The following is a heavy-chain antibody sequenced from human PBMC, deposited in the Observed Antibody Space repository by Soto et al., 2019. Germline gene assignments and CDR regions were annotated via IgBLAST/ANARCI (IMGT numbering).Heavy chain of an antibody. Sequence: EVQLVESGGGSVQPGGSLRFSLKAWALTFGSYSMNQVRQALGKGLVWVPYIGVGRNTIDYADSLTGRFTISSDEAKNSVYLHMNSMRVEDTAVYYCLTRGEYCGTTTCDYFDYWGQGTLVTVAS. CDR1: ALTFGSYS. J-gene: IGHJ4*02. CDR3: LTRGEYCGTTTCDYFDY. CDR2: IGVGRNTI. V-gene: IGHV3-48*01. D-gene: IGHD2-2*01.